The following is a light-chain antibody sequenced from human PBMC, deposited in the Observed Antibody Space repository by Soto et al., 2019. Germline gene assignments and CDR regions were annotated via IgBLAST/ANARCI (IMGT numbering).Light chain of an antibody. J-gene: IGLJ3*02. CDR3: CSYAGHSAHWV. CDR1: SSNIGNNY. V-gene: IGLV2-23*01. CDR2: EGS. Sequence: QSVLTQPPSVSAAPGQKVTISCSGSSSNIGNNYVSWYQHLPGTAPKLMVYEGSRRPSGVSNRFSGSKSGNTASLTISGLQAEDEADYFCCSYAGHSAHWVFGGGTKLTVL.